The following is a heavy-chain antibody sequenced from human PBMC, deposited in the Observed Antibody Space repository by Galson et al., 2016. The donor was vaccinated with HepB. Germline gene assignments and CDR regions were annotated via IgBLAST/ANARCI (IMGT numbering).Heavy chain of an antibody. D-gene: IGHD5-18*01. CDR2: ISTSGGNT. J-gene: IGHJ4*02. V-gene: IGHV3-64D*08. Sequence: SLRLSCAASGFSFSSYGYHWVRQAPGKGLKHVSGISTSGGNTHYAGSVKGRFIISRDNSKNTLFLQMSGLRPEDTAVYYCVRQPSYGYPFDGWGQGTLVTVSS. CDR3: VRQPSYGYPFDG. CDR1: GFSFSSYG.